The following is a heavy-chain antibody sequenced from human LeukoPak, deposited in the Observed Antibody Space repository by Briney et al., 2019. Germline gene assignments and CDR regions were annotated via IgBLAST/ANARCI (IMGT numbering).Heavy chain of an antibody. Sequence: SVKVSCKASGGTFSSYAISWVRQAPGQGLEWMGRIIPILGIANYAQKFQGRVTITADKSTSTAYMEPSSLRSEDTAVYYCATDLVVAATRQVDYWGQGTLVTVSS. CDR3: ATDLVVAATRQVDY. D-gene: IGHD2-15*01. CDR1: GGTFSSYA. CDR2: IIPILGIA. J-gene: IGHJ4*02. V-gene: IGHV1-69*04.